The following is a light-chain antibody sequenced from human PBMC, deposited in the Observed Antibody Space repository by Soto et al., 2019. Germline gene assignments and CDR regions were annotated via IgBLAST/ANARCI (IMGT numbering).Light chain of an antibody. CDR2: GAS. CDR1: QYIRNNY. Sequence: ENVLTQSPGILSLSPGERATLSCRTSQYIRNNYLAWYQQRAGQAPRLLIYGASNRADGIPDRFSGSGYGTDFALTISRLEPEDFAVYYCQQYSSSPRTFGQGTKLEIK. CDR3: QQYSSSPRT. V-gene: IGKV3-20*01. J-gene: IGKJ2*01.